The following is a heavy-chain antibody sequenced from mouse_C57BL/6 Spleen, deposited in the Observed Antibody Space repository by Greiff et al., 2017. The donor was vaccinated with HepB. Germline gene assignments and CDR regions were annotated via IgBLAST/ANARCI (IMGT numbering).Heavy chain of an antibody. CDR1: GYTFTSYW. Sequence: QVQLQQSGAELVMPGASVKLSCKASGYTFTSYWMHWVKQRPGQGLEWIGEIDPSDSYTNYNQKFKGKSTLTVDKSSSTAYMQLSSLTSEDSAVYYCARRDYSTFSYWYFDVWGTGTTVTVSS. CDR2: IDPSDSYT. V-gene: IGHV1-69*01. J-gene: IGHJ1*03. D-gene: IGHD2-5*01. CDR3: ARRDYSTFSYWYFDV.